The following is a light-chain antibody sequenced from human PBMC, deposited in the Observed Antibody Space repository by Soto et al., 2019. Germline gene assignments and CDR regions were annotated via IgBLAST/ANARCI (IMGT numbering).Light chain of an antibody. J-gene: IGKJ3*01. V-gene: IGKV1-39*01. CDR2: AAS. CDR1: QSISTY. Sequence: DIQMTQSPSSLSASVGDRVTITCRASQSISTYLNWYQQKPGKAPKVLIYAASSLQSGVPSRFSGSGSGTAFTLPISSLRPEDFSTYYCQQSYSTPLFTFGPGTKVDIK. CDR3: QQSYSTPLFT.